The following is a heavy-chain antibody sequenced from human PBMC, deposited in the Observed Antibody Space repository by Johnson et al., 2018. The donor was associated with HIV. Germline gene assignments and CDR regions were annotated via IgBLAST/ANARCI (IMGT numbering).Heavy chain of an antibody. J-gene: IGHJ3*02. Sequence: VQLVESGGGLVQPGGSLRLSCAASGFIFSDYYMTWFRQAPGKGLEWVGRINTKTDGETTDYAAAVKGRFTISSDDSKNTLYLQMNSLKIEDTALYYCAKDMMGADYGDFDEAAFDTWGQGTMVTVSS. V-gene: IGHV3-15*01. CDR1: GFIFSDYY. CDR3: AKDMMGADYGDFDEAAFDT. D-gene: IGHD4-17*01. CDR2: INTKTDGETT.